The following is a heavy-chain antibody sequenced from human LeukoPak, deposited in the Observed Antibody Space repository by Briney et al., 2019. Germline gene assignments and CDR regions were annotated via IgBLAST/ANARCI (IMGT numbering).Heavy chain of an antibody. V-gene: IGHV3-64*01. CDR1: GFTFSSYA. Sequence: SGGSLRLSCAASGFTFSSYAMHWVRQAPGKGLEYVSAISSNGGSTYYANSVKGRFTVSRDNSKNTLCLQMGSLRAEDMAVYYCARDPGDSSNYYDWYFDLWGRGTLVTVSS. CDR2: ISSNGGST. CDR3: ARDPGDSSNYYDWYFDL. J-gene: IGHJ2*01. D-gene: IGHD3-22*01.